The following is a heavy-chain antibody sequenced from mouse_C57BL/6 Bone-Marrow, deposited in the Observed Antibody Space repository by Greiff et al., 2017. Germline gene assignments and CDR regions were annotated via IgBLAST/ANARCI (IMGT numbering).Heavy chain of an antibody. CDR2: IYPRSGNT. Sequence: QVQLKQSGAELARPGASVKLSCKASGYTFTSYGISWVKQRTGQGLEWIGEIYPRSGNTSYNEKFKGKATLTADKSSSTAYMELRSLTSEDSAVYFCARGGRTTWAMDYWGQGTSVTVSS. V-gene: IGHV1-81*01. J-gene: IGHJ4*01. CDR1: GYTFTSYG. D-gene: IGHD3-3*01. CDR3: ARGGRTTWAMDY.